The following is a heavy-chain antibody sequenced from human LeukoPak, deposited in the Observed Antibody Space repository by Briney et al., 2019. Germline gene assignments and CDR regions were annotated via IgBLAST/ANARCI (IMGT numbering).Heavy chain of an antibody. Sequence: ASVKVSCKASGYTFTGYYMHWVRQAPGQGLGWMGWINSNSGGKNYAQKFQGRVTMTRDTSISTAYMELSRLRSDDTAVYYCAREYSSGWNDAFDIWGQGTMVTVSS. CDR1: GYTFTGYY. CDR3: AREYSSGWNDAFDI. J-gene: IGHJ3*02. CDR2: INSNSGGK. D-gene: IGHD6-19*01. V-gene: IGHV1-2*02.